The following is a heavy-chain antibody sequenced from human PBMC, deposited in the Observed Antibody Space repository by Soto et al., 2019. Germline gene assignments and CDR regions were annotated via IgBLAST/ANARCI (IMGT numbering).Heavy chain of an antibody. CDR3: AREIATTGLYYFDY. D-gene: IGHD6-13*01. Sequence: EVQLVESGGGLVQPGGSLRLSCAASGFTFSSYWMHWVRQAPGKGLVWVSRMNSDGSSITYADSVKGRFTISRDSXXNTMYLQVHRLRAEDTAVYYCAREIATTGLYYFDYWGQGTLVTVSS. CDR2: MNSDGSSI. CDR1: GFTFSSYW. V-gene: IGHV3-74*01. J-gene: IGHJ4*02.